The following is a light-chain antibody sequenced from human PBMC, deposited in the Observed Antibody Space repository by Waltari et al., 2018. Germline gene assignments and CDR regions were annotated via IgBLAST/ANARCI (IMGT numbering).Light chain of an antibody. CDR2: EVT. V-gene: IGLV2-8*01. CDR3: SSSAGSKNLV. CDR1: SSDVGGYNY. J-gene: IGLJ2*01. Sequence: QSTLTQPPSASGSPGQSVTISCTGTSSDVGGYNYVSWYPHHPGKAPKLMIYEVTKRPSGVPDRFSGSKSGNTASLTVSGLQPEDEADYDCSSSAGSKNLVFGGGTKLTVL.